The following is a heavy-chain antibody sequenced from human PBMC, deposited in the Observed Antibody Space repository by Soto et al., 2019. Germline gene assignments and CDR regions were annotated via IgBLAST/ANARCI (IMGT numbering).Heavy chain of an antibody. CDR2: INPSGGST. J-gene: IGHJ4*02. D-gene: IGHD6-13*01. Sequence: XSYYXXWVRQAPGQGLEWMGIINPSGGSTSYAQKFQGRVTMTRDTSTSTVYMELSSLRSEDTAVYYCARDVVAAAGTFDYWGQGTLVTVSS. V-gene: IGHV1-46*01. CDR3: ARDVVAAAGTFDY. CDR1: XSYY.